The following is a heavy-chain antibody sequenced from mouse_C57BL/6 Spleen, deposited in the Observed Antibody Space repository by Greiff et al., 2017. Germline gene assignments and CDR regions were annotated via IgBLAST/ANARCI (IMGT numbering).Heavy chain of an antibody. V-gene: IGHV7-3*01. D-gene: IGHD1-1*01. CDR1: GFTFTDYY. Sequence: EVMLVESGGGLVQPGGSLSLSCAASGFTFTDYYMSWVRQPPGKALEWLGFIRNKANGYTTESSASVKGRFTIARDNSQSILYLQMNALRAEDSATYYCARTYYYGSSLWFAYWGQGTLVTVSA. CDR2: IRNKANGYTT. CDR3: ARTYYYGSSLWFAY. J-gene: IGHJ3*01.